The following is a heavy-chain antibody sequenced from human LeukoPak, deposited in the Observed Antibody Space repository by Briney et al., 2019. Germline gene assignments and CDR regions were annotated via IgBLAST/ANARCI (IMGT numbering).Heavy chain of an antibody. J-gene: IGHJ5*02. Sequence: GGSLRLSCAASGFTFTNNFMSWVRQVPGKGLEWVANIKQDGSETTYADSVKGRFTISRDNAKNSLYLQMNSLRAEDTAVYYCASLYGSGPNWFDPWGQGTLVTVSS. CDR3: ASLYGSGPNWFDP. CDR1: GFTFTNNF. CDR2: IKQDGSET. V-gene: IGHV3-7*01. D-gene: IGHD3-10*01.